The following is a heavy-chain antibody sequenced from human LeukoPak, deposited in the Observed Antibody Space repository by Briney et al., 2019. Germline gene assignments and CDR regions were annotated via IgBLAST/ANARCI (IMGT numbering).Heavy chain of an antibody. V-gene: IGHV3-33*01. CDR2: IWYDGSNK. CDR3: ASEYCSSTSCYGSFDY. CDR1: GFTFSSYG. J-gene: IGHJ4*02. D-gene: IGHD2-2*01. Sequence: GGSLRLSCAASGFTFSSYGMHWVRQAPGKGLEWVAVIWYDGSNKYYADSVKGRFTISRDNSKNTLYLQMNSLRAEDTAVYYCASEYCSSTSCYGSFDYWGQGTLVTVSS.